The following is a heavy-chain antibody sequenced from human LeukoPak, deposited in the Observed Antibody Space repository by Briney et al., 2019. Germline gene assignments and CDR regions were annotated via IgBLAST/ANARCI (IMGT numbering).Heavy chain of an antibody. CDR3: ARAHPEYYDSRGRNPLDY. D-gene: IGHD3-22*01. Sequence: ASVKVSCKPSGYSFSSYGISWVRQAPGQGLEWMGWISAYNGNTNYAQKLQGRVTMTTDTSTSTANMELRSLRSDDTAVYYCARAHPEYYDSRGRNPLDYRGQGTQVTVSS. CDR2: ISAYNGNT. CDR1: GYSFSSYG. V-gene: IGHV1-18*01. J-gene: IGHJ4*02.